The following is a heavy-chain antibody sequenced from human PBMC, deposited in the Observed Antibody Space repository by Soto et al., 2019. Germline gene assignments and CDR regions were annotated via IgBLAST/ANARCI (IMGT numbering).Heavy chain of an antibody. CDR1: GYTFTSYG. D-gene: IGHD3-3*01. Sequence: QVQLVQSGAEVKKPGASVKVSCKASGYTFTSYGISWVRLAPGQGLEWMGWISAYNGNTNYAQKLQGRVTMTTDTSTSTAYMELRSLRSDDTAVYYCARGAYDFWSGYLGYMDVWGKGTTVTVSS. V-gene: IGHV1-18*01. CDR3: ARGAYDFWSGYLGYMDV. CDR2: ISAYNGNT. J-gene: IGHJ6*03.